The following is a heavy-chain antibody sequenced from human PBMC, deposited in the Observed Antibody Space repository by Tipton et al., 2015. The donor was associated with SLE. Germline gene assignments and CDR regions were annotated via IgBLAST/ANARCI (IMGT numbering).Heavy chain of an antibody. V-gene: IGHV4-4*07. J-gene: IGHJ4*02. Sequence: LSLTCTVSDDSISGYYWSWIRQPAGKGLEWIGRIYTSGSTNYNPSLKSRVTISVDTSKDQFSLKLNSVTAADTAVYYCARGERSSMPGCWGQGTLVTVSS. D-gene: IGHD2-2*01. CDR2: IYTSGST. CDR3: ARGERSSMPGC. CDR1: DDSISGYY.